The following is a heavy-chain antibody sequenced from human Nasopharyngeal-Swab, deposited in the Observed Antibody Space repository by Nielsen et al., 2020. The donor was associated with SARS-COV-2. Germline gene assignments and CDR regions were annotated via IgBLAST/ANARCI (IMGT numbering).Heavy chain of an antibody. Sequence: ASLKVSCKASGYTFTGYYMHWVRQAPGQGLEWMGRINPNSGGTNYAQKFQGRVTMTRDTSISTAYMELSRLISDDTAVYYCARAFYCGGDCSSNAFDIWGQGTMVTVSS. CDR1: GYTFTGYY. CDR2: INPNSGGT. CDR3: ARAFYCGGDCSSNAFDI. J-gene: IGHJ3*02. V-gene: IGHV1-2*06. D-gene: IGHD2-21*02.